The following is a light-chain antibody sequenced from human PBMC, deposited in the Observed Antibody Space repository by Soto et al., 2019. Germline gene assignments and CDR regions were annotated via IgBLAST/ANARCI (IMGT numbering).Light chain of an antibody. V-gene: IGKV4-1*01. CDR1: QTVLYRSNNMNY. J-gene: IGKJ4*01. CDR2: WAS. CDR3: QQYYSSPRT. Sequence: DIVMTQSPDSLAVSLGERGTVNCKSGQTVLYRSNNMNYLSWYQQKPGQPPKLLIYWASTRESGVPDRFSGSGSGTDFTLTISSLQAEDVEVYYCQQYYSSPRTFGGGTKVDIK.